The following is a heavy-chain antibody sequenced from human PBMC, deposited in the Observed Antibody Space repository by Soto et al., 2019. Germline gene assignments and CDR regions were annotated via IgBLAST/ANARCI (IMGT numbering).Heavy chain of an antibody. CDR3: ARRTVVVAATTIISKYYYYYYMDV. J-gene: IGHJ6*03. Sequence: PSETLSLTCTVSGGSISSYYWSWIRQPPGKGLEWIGYIYYSGSTNYNPSLKSRVTISVDTSKNQFSLKLSSVTAADTAVYYCARRTVVVAATTIISKYYYYYYMDVWGKGTTVTVSS. CDR1: GGSISSYY. V-gene: IGHV4-59*01. D-gene: IGHD2-15*01. CDR2: IYYSGST.